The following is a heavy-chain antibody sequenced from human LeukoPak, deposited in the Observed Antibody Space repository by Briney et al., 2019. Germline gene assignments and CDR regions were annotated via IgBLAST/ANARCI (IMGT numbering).Heavy chain of an antibody. Sequence: PGGSLRLSCAASGFTVSTNYMSWVRQAPGKGLEWVSSISSSSSYIYYADSVKGRFTISRDNAKNSLYLQMNSLRAEDTAVYYCARDLRMGAYWGQGTLVTVSS. CDR1: GFTVSTNY. V-gene: IGHV3-21*01. J-gene: IGHJ4*02. CDR3: ARDLRMGAY. D-gene: IGHD4/OR15-4a*01. CDR2: ISSSSSYI.